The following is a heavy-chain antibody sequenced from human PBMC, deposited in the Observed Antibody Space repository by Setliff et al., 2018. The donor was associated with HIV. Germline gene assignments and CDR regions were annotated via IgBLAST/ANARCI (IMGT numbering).Heavy chain of an antibody. Sequence: PSETLSLTCTVYGASISNSNSYWGWIRQAPGKRLEWLGSIYDSGSTSYNPSLSSRLTISVDTSKNQVSLKLSSVTAADTAVYYCARVEYSSGWYSDGDNWFDPWGQGTLVTVSS. CDR2: IYDSGST. CDR3: ARVEYSSGWYSDGDNWFDP. V-gene: IGHV4-39*01. CDR1: GASISNSNSY. J-gene: IGHJ5*02. D-gene: IGHD6-19*01.